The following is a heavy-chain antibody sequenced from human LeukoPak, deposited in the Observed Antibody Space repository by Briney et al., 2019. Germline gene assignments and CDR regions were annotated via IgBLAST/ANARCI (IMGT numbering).Heavy chain of an antibody. CDR1: GFTFSSSA. V-gene: IGHV3-23*01. CDR3: AKEGTPQVSTWYDL. Sequence: GGSLRLSCAASGFTFSSSAMSWVRQAPGKGLEWVSAISGSGGSTYYADSVRGRFTISRDNSKNTLYLQMNSLRAEDTAIYYCAKEGTPQVSTWYDLWGQGTQVIVSS. D-gene: IGHD3-10*01. J-gene: IGHJ5*02. CDR2: ISGSGGST.